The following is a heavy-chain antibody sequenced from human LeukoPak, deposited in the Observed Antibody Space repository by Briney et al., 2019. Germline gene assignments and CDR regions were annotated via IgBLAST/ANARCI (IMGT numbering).Heavy chain of an antibody. CDR1: GFTVSSNY. V-gene: IGHV3-66*01. Sequence: PGGSLRLSCAASGFTVSSNYMSWVRQAPGKGLEWVSVIYSGGSTYYADSVKGRFTISRDNSKNTLYLQMNSLRAEDTAMYYCASDYYYDSSGYGYWGQGTLVTVSS. D-gene: IGHD3-22*01. J-gene: IGHJ4*02. CDR3: ASDYYYDSSGYGY. CDR2: IYSGGST.